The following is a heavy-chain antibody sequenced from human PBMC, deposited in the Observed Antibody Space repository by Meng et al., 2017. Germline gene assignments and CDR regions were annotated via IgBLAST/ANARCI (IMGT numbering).Heavy chain of an antibody. CDR2: IYYSGST. D-gene: IGHD4-17*01. J-gene: IGHJ4*02. CDR3: ARGNDYGDHFDY. CDR1: GGSVSSGSYY. V-gene: IGHV4-61*01. Sequence: SETLSLTCTVSGGSVSSGSYYWSWIRQPPGKGLEWIGYIYYSGSTNYNPSLKSRVTISVDTSKNQFSLKLSSVTAADTAVYYCARGNDYGDHFDYWGQGTLVTVSS.